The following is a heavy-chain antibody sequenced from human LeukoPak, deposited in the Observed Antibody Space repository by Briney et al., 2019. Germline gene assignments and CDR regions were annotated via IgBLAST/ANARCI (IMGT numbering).Heavy chain of an antibody. CDR1: GDSISSYY. D-gene: IGHD2-2*01. Sequence: SETLSLTCTVSGDSISSYYWSWIRQPPGKGLEWIGYIYTSGSTNYNPSLKSRVTISVDTSKNQFSLKLSSVTAADTAVYYCAGSYRGDIVVVPAASGAFDIWGQGTMVTVSS. CDR3: AGSYRGDIVVVPAASGAFDI. V-gene: IGHV4-4*09. CDR2: IYTSGST. J-gene: IGHJ3*02.